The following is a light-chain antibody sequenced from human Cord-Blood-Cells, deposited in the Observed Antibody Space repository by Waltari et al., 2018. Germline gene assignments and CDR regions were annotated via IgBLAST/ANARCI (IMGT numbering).Light chain of an antibody. CDR1: SSDVGGYNY. V-gene: IGLV2-8*01. J-gene: IGLJ2*01. Sequence: QSALTQPPSASGSPGQSVTISCTGTSSDVGGYNYVSWYQQHPGKAPKLMIYEVSKRPSGFRVRFSGSKAGNTASLTVSGLQAEDEADYYCSSYAGSNNFVVFGGGTKLTVL. CDR3: SSYAGSNNFVV. CDR2: EVS.